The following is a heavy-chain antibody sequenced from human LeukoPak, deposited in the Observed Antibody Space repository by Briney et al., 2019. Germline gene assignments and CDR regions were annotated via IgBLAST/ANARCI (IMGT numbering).Heavy chain of an antibody. V-gene: IGHV3-30-3*01. CDR3: AKGEYSSSSLY. CDR2: ISYDGSNK. D-gene: IGHD6-13*01. CDR1: GFTFSSYA. Sequence: GGSLRLSCAASGFTFSSYAMHWVRQAPGKGLEWVAVISYDGSNKYYADSVKGRFTISRDNSKNTLYLQMNSLRAEGTAVYYCAKGEYSSSSLYWGQGTLVTVSS. J-gene: IGHJ4*02.